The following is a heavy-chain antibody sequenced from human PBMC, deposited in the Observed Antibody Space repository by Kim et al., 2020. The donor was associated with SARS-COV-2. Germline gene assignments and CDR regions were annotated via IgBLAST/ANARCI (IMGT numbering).Heavy chain of an antibody. J-gene: IGHJ3*02. CDR3: ARGPWVGNAFDI. V-gene: IGHV4-34*01. CDR2: INHSGST. CDR1: GGSFSGYY. Sequence: SETLSLTCAVYGGSFSGYYWSWIRQPPGKGLEWIGEINHSGSTNYNPSLKSRVTISVDTSKNQFSLKLSSVTAADTAVYYCARGPWVGNAFDIWGQGTMV. D-gene: IGHD2-15*01.